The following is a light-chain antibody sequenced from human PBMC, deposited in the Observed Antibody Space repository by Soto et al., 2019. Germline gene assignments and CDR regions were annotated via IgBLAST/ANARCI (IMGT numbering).Light chain of an antibody. CDR1: QSVSSY. Sequence: EIVLTQSPATLSLSPGERATLSCRASQSVSSYLAWYQQKPGQAPRLLIYDASNRATGIPARFSGSGSGTDFTLTISSLEPEDFAVYYCQQRSTREYTFGQGTKLEIK. J-gene: IGKJ2*01. CDR3: QQRSTREYT. CDR2: DAS. V-gene: IGKV3-11*01.